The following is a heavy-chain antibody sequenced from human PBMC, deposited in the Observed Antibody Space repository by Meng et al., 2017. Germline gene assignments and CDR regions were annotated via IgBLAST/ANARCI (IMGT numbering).Heavy chain of an antibody. CDR3: ARERRGYSYGRNFDY. CDR2: IKQDGSEK. V-gene: IGHV3-7*01. D-gene: IGHD5-18*01. J-gene: IGHJ4*02. Sequence: GESLKISCAASGFSFSDRYMSWVRQAPGKGLEWVANIKQDGSEKYYVDSVKGRFTISRDNAKNSLYLQMNSLRAEDTAVYYCARERRGYSYGRNFDYWGQGTLVTVSS. CDR1: GFSFSDRY.